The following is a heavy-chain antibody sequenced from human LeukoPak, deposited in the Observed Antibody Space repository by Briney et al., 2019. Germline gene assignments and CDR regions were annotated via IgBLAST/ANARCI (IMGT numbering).Heavy chain of an antibody. D-gene: IGHD3-22*01. V-gene: IGHV3-30*04. CDR3: ARKRDSSGYYYEGDYFDY. Sequence: PGRSLRLSCAASGFTFSSYAMHWVRQAPGKGLEWVAVISYDGSNKYYADSVKGRFTISRDNSKNTLYLQMNSLRAEDTAVYYCARKRDSSGYYYEGDYFDYWGQGTLVTVSS. CDR2: ISYDGSNK. J-gene: IGHJ4*02. CDR1: GFTFSSYA.